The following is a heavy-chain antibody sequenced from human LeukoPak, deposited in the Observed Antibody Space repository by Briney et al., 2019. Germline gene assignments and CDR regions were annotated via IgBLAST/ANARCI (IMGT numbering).Heavy chain of an antibody. V-gene: IGHV4-59*08. CDR1: GGSFSGYY. D-gene: IGHD5-12*01. J-gene: IGHJ4*02. CDR3: ARRGDSGYDQFDY. Sequence: ASETLSLTCAVYGGSFSGYYWSWIRQPPGKGLEWIGYIYYSGSTNYNPSLKSRVTISVDTSKNQFSLKLSSVTAADTAVYYCARRGDSGYDQFDYWGQGTLVTVSS. CDR2: IYYSGST.